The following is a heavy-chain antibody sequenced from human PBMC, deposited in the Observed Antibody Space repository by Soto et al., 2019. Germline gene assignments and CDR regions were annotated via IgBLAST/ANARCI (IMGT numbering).Heavy chain of an antibody. CDR3: ARAGGTTVTGLWHFDS. J-gene: IGHJ4*02. Sequence: QVQLEESGGGMVQPGRSLRLSCEASGFTFNTYSMHWVRQPPGKGLEWLAAIWYDGTQKYYADSVKGRFIISRDNSKKTLDLEMNSLRAEDTAVYYCARAGGTTVTGLWHFDSWGQGTLVTVSS. V-gene: IGHV3-33*01. D-gene: IGHD4-17*01. CDR1: GFTFNTYS. CDR2: IWYDGTQK.